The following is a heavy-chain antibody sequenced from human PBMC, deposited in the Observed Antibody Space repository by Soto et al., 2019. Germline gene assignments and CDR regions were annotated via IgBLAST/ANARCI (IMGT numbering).Heavy chain of an antibody. CDR1: GFTFSSYV. V-gene: IGHV3-30*18. J-gene: IGHJ5*02. D-gene: IGHD1-26*01. CDR2: ISYDGSNK. Sequence: GGSLRLSCAASGFTFSSYVMHWVRQAPGKGLEWVAVISYDGSNKYYADSVKGRFTISGDKAKNTLYLQMNSLRAEDTAVYYCAKDLGAWELLYWLDPWGQGTMVTISS. CDR3: AKDLGAWELLYWLDP.